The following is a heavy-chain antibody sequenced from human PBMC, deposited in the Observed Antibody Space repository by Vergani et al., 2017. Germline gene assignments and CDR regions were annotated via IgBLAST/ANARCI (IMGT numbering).Heavy chain of an antibody. V-gene: IGHV3-11*01. Sequence: QVQLVESGGGVVQPGRSLRLSCAASGFTFSDYYMSWIRQAPGKGLEWVSYISSSGSTIYYADSVKGRFTISRDNAKNSLYLQMNSLRAEDTAVYYCARSLHYYDFWSGYYTRSSLSSSSVYFDYWGQGTLVTVSS. CDR1: GFTFSDYY. CDR2: ISSSGSTI. J-gene: IGHJ4*02. D-gene: IGHD3-3*01. CDR3: ARSLHYYDFWSGYYTRSSLSSSSVYFDY.